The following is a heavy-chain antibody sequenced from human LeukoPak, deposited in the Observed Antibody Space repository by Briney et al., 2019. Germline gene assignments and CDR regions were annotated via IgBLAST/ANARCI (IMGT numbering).Heavy chain of an antibody. Sequence: PGGSLRLSCAASGFTFSDASMSWVRQAPGKGMEWLGRIKSKSHAGTTDYAAPVKARFTVSRDDSKDTLYLQMKSLRTEDTAVYYCATSGQHWDVFDFWGQGTLVTVSS. J-gene: IGHJ4*02. CDR1: GFTFSDAS. CDR3: ATSGQHWDVFDF. D-gene: IGHD1-1*01. CDR2: IKSKSHAGTT. V-gene: IGHV3-15*01.